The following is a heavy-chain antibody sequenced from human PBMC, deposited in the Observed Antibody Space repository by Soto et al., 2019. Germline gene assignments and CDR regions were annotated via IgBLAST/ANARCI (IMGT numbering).Heavy chain of an antibody. CDR1: GVTFSDHY. CDR2: ITNKVHSYTT. V-gene: IGHV3-72*01. Sequence: GGSLRLSCVASGVTFSDHYMDWVRQAPGKGLEWVGHITNKVHSYTTYHAASVKGRFTSSRDDSKNSLYLQMNSLKTEDTAVYYCAPGSCSGGGCPSGFDSWGQGTLVTVSS. D-gene: IGHD2-15*01. CDR3: APGSCSGGGCPSGFDS. J-gene: IGHJ4*02.